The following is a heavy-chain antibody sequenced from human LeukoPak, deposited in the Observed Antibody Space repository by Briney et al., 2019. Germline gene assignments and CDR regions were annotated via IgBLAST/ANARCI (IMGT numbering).Heavy chain of an antibody. Sequence: SETLSLTRSAYGGSFSGYVWSWIRLPPGKGLEWIGEIDHSGSTNYNPSLTSRVTISVDTSKNQFSLKLSSVTAADTAVYYCARGESNSYDSTHFDYWGQGTLVTVSS. D-gene: IGHD3-22*01. CDR1: GGSFSGYV. V-gene: IGHV4-34*01. CDR3: ARGESNSYDSTHFDY. J-gene: IGHJ4*02. CDR2: IDHSGST.